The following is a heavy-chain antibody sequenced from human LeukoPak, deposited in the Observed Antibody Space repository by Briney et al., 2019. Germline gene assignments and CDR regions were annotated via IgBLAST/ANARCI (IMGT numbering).Heavy chain of an antibody. D-gene: IGHD3-22*01. CDR3: ARTTYDSSTSQTILFDS. V-gene: IGHV5-51*01. J-gene: IGHJ4*02. CDR1: GYSFTSYW. Sequence: LGESLKISCKGSGYSFTSYWIGWVRQMPGKGLEWMGIIYPGDSDTRYSPSFQGQVTISADKSISTAYLQWSSLKASDTAMYYCARTTYDSSTSQTILFDSWGQGTLVTVSS. CDR2: IYPGDSDT.